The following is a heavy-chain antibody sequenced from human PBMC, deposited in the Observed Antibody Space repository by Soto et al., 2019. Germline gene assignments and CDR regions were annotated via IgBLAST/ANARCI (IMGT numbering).Heavy chain of an antibody. CDR1: GFSLSTSGMC. CDR3: ARADSSGWYYYFDY. Sequence: SGPTLVNPTQTLTLTYTFSGFSLSTSGMCVSWIRQPPGKALEWLARIDWDDDKYYSTSLKTRLTISKDTSKNQVVLTMTNMDPVDTSTYYCARADSSGWYYYFDYWGQGTLVTVSS. V-gene: IGHV2-70*11. J-gene: IGHJ4*02. D-gene: IGHD6-19*01. CDR2: IDWDDDK.